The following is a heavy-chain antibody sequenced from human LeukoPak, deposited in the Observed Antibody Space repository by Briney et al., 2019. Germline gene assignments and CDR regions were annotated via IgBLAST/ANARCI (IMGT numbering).Heavy chain of an antibody. Sequence: PSETLSLTCAVYGGSSSGYYWSWIRQPPGKGLEWIGEINHSGSTNYNPSLKSRVTISVDTSKNQFSLKLSSVAAADMAVYYCAAGEAFDIWGQGTMVTVSS. CDR1: GGSSSGYY. V-gene: IGHV4-34*01. D-gene: IGHD1-14*01. CDR2: INHSGST. CDR3: AAGEAFDI. J-gene: IGHJ3*02.